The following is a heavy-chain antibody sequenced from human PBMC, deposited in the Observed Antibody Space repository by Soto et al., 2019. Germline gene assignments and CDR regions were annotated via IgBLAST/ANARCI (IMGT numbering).Heavy chain of an antibody. CDR2: ISWNSNII. V-gene: IGHV3-9*01. Sequence: EVQLVEPGGGLVQPGRSLRLSCAAPGFTFDDYAMHWVRRVPGKGLEWVSSISWNSNIIGYADSVKGRFTISRDNAKNSLYLQMNSLRPEDTALYYCAKGGPDGFCSGGRCYFDYWGQGTLVTVSS. J-gene: IGHJ4*02. CDR1: GFTFDDYA. D-gene: IGHD2-15*01. CDR3: AKGGPDGFCSGGRCYFDY.